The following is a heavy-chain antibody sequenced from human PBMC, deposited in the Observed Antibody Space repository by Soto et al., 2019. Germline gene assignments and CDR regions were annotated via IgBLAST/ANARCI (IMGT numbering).Heavy chain of an antibody. V-gene: IGHV3-11*01. J-gene: IGHJ4*02. D-gene: IGHD3-16*02. CDR3: ARGPYDYVWGSDPPHFDY. CDR2: ISSSGSSI. CDR1: GFTFSDYY. Sequence: QVQLVESGGGLVKPGGSLRLSCAASGFTFSDYYMSWIRQAPGKGLEWVSYISSSGSSIYYADSVKGRFTISRDNAKNSLYLQMNSLRAEDTDVYYCARGPYDYVWGSDPPHFDYWGQGTLVTVSS.